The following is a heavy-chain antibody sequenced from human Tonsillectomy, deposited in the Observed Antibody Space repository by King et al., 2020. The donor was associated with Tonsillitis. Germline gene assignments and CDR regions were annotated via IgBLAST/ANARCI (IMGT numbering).Heavy chain of an antibody. CDR2: MSHDGGET. D-gene: IGHD4-17*01. CDR1: GFTLSSHA. Sequence: VQLVESGGGVVQPGRSLRLSCVASGFTLSSHAMHWVRQAPGKGLEWVAVMSHDGGETHYADSVKGRFTISRDGSKNTLYLQMNSLRVEDTAVYYCAKDDGDYPFLVHYYYCGMDVWGQGATVTVSS. J-gene: IGHJ6*02. V-gene: IGHV3-30*18. CDR3: AKDDGDYPFLVHYYYCGMDV.